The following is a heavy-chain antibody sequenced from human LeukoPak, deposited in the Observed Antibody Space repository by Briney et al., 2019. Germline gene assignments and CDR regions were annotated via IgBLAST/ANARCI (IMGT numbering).Heavy chain of an antibody. CDR1: GGSFSDYY. CDR2: INHRGRT. V-gene: IGHV4-34*01. J-gene: IGHJ4*02. CDR3: ARGEGQTPGPDY. Sequence: SETLSLTCAVYGGSFSDYYWSWIRQPPGKGLELIGEINHRGRTNYNPSLKSRVTMSVATSKNQFSLKVTSVTAAATALYYCARGEGQTPGPDYWGQGTLVTVSS.